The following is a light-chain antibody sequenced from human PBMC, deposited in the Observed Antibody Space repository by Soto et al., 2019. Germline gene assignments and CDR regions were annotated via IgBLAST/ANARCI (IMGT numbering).Light chain of an antibody. CDR3: QVWDSGSDQLV. J-gene: IGLJ2*01. V-gene: IGLV3-21*02. CDR2: EDT. Sequence: SYELTQPSSVSVAPGQTARITCGGNNIGFKSVYWYQQRPCQAPVLVVSEDTDRPAGIPERISASNSGNTATLTISGVEGGDEADYYCQVWDSGSDQLVFGGGTKLTVL. CDR1: NIGFKS.